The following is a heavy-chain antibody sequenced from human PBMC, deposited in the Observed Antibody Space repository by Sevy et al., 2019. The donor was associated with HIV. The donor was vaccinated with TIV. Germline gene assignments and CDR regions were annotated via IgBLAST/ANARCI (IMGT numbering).Heavy chain of an antibody. Sequence: GGSLRLSCAAAGFSFSRYGMHWARQAPGKGPEWVAVISNDGSDKEYADSVKGRFIVSRDNSKDTVYLQMNSLRPDDTAVYYCANSRGRYEGSSWLYYYYLMDVWGQGTTVTVSS. V-gene: IGHV3-30*18. CDR2: ISNDGSDK. CDR1: GFSFSRYG. D-gene: IGHD6-13*01. CDR3: ANSRGRYEGSSWLYYYYLMDV. J-gene: IGHJ6*02.